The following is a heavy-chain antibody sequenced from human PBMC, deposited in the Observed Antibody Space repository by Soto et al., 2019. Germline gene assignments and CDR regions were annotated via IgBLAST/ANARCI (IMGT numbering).Heavy chain of an antibody. Sequence: GGSLRLSCVSSGFTFSSYSMNLVRQAPGKGLEWVSSTDSSSRYIFYADSVRGRFTISRDNAKNSLYLQMNSLRAEDTAVYYCTRTGSSSHFDYWGQGALVTVSS. V-gene: IGHV3-21*01. CDR3: TRTGSSSHFDY. D-gene: IGHD6-13*01. CDR2: TDSSSRYI. J-gene: IGHJ4*02. CDR1: GFTFSSYS.